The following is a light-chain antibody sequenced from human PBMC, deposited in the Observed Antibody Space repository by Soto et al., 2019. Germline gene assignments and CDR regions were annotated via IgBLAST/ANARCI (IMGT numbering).Light chain of an antibody. V-gene: IGKV3-20*01. CDR2: DAS. CDR1: QSVSSSY. Sequence: EIVLTQSPGTLSLSPGERATLSCRASQSVSSSYLAWYQQKPGQAPRLLIYDASNRATGIPARFSGSGSGTDFTLTISSLEPEDFAVFYCQHYDSLPITFGQGTRLEIK. J-gene: IGKJ5*01. CDR3: QHYDSLPIT.